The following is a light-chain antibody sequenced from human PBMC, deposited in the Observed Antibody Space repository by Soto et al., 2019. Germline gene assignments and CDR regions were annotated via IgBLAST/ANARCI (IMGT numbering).Light chain of an antibody. CDR2: AAS. J-gene: IGKJ1*01. Sequence: QMTQSPSSLSASVGARVTITCRASQGIRNDLGWYQQKPGKATKLLIYAASSLQSGVPSRVSGSGSGTDVTLTISSLQPDDFATYYCQQFNSYSWTFGQGTKVDIK. V-gene: IGKV1-6*01. CDR3: QQFNSYSWT. CDR1: QGIRND.